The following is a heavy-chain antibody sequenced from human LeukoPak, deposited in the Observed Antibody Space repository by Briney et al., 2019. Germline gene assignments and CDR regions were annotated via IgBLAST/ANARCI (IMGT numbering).Heavy chain of an antibody. CDR3: ATGSPTLWGGYYYGGDY. V-gene: IGHV1-24*01. CDR2: FDPEDGET. CDR1: GYTLTELS. J-gene: IGHJ4*02. Sequence: AASVKVSCKVSGYTLTELSMHWVRQAPGKGLEWMGGFDPEDGETIYAQKFQGRVTMTEDTSTDTAYMELSSLRSEDTAVYYCATGSPTLWGGYYYGGDYWGQGTLVTVSS. D-gene: IGHD3-22*01.